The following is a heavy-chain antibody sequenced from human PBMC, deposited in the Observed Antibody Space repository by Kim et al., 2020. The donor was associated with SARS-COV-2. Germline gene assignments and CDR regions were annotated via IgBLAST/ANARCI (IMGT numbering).Heavy chain of an antibody. CDR3: ATWKGSNWFDF. CDR1: EYRFTRYC. V-gene: IGHV5-51*01. Sequence: GESLKISCKISEYRFTRYCIGWGRQTPGKGLEWMGIIYPTDSDTRYSPSFQGQVTISADNSISTAYLQWSSLKASDTAMYYCATWKGSNWFDFWGQGTLVTVSS. D-gene: IGHD1-1*01. J-gene: IGHJ4*02. CDR2: IYPTDSDT.